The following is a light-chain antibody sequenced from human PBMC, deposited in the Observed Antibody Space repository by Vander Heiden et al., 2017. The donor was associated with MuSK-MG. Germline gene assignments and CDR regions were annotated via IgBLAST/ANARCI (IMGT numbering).Light chain of an antibody. J-gene: IGKJ1*01. CDR3: QQDASSGRA. CDR1: QSVSSSY. V-gene: IGKV3-20*01. CDR2: GAS. Sequence: EIVLTQSPGTLSLSPGERATLSCRASQSVSSSYLAWYQQKPGQAPRLLIYGASSRVTGIPDTFSHTGSVTDFTLTIIILEPKHFAVYYCQQDASSGRAFNQRTKEXIK.